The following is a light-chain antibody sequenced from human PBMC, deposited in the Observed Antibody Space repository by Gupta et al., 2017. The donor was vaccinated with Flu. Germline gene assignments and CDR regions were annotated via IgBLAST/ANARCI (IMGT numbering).Light chain of an antibody. J-gene: IGKJ4*01. Sequence: DIVMTPSPATLSVSPGERATLSCRASQSVGSFLAWYQQKPGQAPRLLIYGVSTRATGIPARFSGSGSGTEFTLTISSLQSEDVAVYYCQQHKNWPLTFGGGTRVEIK. V-gene: IGKV3-15*01. CDR3: QQHKNWPLT. CDR2: GVS. CDR1: QSVGSF.